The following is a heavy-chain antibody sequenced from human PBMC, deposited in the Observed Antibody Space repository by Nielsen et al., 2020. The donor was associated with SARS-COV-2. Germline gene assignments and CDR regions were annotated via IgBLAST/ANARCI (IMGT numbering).Heavy chain of an antibody. CDR3: ARLDTYYYYYYGMDV. D-gene: IGHD5-18*01. Sequence: WIRQPPGKGLEWIGYIYYSGSTNYNPSLKSRVTISVDTSKNQFSLKLSSVTAADTAVYYCARLDTYYYYYYGMDVWGQGTTVTVS. J-gene: IGHJ6*02. V-gene: IGHV4-59*08. CDR2: IYYSGST.